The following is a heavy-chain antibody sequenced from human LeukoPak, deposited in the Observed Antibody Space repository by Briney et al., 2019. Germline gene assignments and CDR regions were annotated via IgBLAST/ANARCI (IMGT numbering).Heavy chain of an antibody. CDR3: ARDLGYSSGWGFDY. V-gene: IGHV3-53*05. D-gene: IGHD6-19*01. CDR1: GFTVSSNY. Sequence: GGSLRLSCAASGFTVSSNYMSWVRQAPGKGLEWVSVIYSGGSTYYADSVKGRFTISRDNSKNTLYLQMNSLRAEDTAVYYCARDLGYSSGWGFDYWGQGTLVTVSS. CDR2: IYSGGST. J-gene: IGHJ4*02.